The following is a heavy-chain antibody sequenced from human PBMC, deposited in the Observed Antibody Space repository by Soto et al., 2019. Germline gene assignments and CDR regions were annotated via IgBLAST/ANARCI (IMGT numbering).Heavy chain of an antibody. Sequence: SVKVSCKASGYTFTSYSIHWVRLAPGQRLEWMGWINAGNGYTNYSQKFRGRVIITRDTSASTAYMELSSLRSEDTAVYYCARGDHGPRRFYFDTWGQGTLVTVSS. CDR1: GYTFTSYS. CDR2: INAGNGYT. D-gene: IGHD2-8*01. CDR3: ARGDHGPRRFYFDT. V-gene: IGHV1-3*01. J-gene: IGHJ4*02.